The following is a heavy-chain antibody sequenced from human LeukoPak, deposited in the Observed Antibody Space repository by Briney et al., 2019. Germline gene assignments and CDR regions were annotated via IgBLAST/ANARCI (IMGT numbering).Heavy chain of an antibody. V-gene: IGHV3-66*01. CDR2: IYSGGTT. D-gene: IGHD5-18*01. CDR1: GFTVSSNY. J-gene: IGHJ4*02. Sequence: GGSLRLSCAASGFTVSSNYMSWVRQAPGKGLEWVSVIYSGGTTYYADSVEGRFTISRDNSKNTLHLQMNSLRAEDTAVYYCARDQYSYAHAAHWGQGTLVTVSS. CDR3: ARDQYSYAHAAH.